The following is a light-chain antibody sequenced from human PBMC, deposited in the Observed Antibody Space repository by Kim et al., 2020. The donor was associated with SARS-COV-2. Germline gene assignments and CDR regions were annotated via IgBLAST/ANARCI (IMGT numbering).Light chain of an antibody. CDR3: AAWDDSLSGYVV. V-gene: IGLV1-47*01. CDR1: GSNIGSNS. CDR2: RNT. J-gene: IGLJ2*01. Sequence: QRVTIPCSGSGSNIGSNSVYWTQQLPGTAPKHLIYRNTQRPSGVPDRFSGSKSGTSASLAISGLRSGDEADYYCAAWDDSLSGYVVFGGGTQLTVL.